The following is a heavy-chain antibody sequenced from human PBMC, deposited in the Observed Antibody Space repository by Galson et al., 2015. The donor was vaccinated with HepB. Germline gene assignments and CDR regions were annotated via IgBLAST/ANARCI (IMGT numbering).Heavy chain of an antibody. Sequence: SLRLSCAASGFTFSDYYMSWIRQAPGKGLEWVSYISSSSSYTNYADSVKGRFTISRDNAKNSLYLQMNSLRAEDTAVYYCAREVAAPPGGDAFDIWGQGTMVTVSS. CDR2: ISSSSSYT. V-gene: IGHV3-11*06. CDR3: AREVAAPPGGDAFDI. D-gene: IGHD6-13*01. J-gene: IGHJ3*02. CDR1: GFTFSDYY.